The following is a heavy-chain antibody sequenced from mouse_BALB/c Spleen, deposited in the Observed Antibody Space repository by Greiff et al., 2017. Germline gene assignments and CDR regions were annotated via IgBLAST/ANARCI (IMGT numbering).Heavy chain of an antibody. J-gene: IGHJ3*01. D-gene: IGHD2-4*01. CDR3: ARDYDYDEAY. Sequence: QVHVKQSGAELAKPGASVKMSCKASGYTFTSYWMHWVKQRPGQGLEWIGYINPSTGYTEYNQKFKDKATLTADKSSSTAYMQLSSLTSEDSAVYYCARDYDYDEAYWGQGTLVTVSA. CDR2: INPSTGYT. CDR1: GYTFTSYW. V-gene: IGHV1-7*01.